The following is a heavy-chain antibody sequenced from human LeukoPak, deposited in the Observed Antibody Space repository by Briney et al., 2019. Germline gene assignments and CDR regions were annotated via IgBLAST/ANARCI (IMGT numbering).Heavy chain of an antibody. V-gene: IGHV3-21*01. CDR1: GFTFSSYS. D-gene: IGHD3-22*01. Sequence: GGSLRLSCAASGFTFSSYSMNWVRQAPGKGLEWVSSISSSSSYIYYADSVKGRFTISRDNSKNALSLQMNDLRPDDTAMYYCARAVDKGTGYYMDFWGQGTLVTVSS. CDR2: ISSSSSYI. J-gene: IGHJ4*02. CDR3: ARAVDKGTGYYMDF.